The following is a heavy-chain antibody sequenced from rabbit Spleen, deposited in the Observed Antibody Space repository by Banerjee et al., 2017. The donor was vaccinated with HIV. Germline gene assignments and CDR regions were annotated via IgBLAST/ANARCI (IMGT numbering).Heavy chain of an antibody. J-gene: IGHJ4*01. CDR1: GVSLNDKDV. CDR2: INIVTGKS. V-gene: IGHV1S45*01. CDR3: ARDLVGVIGWNFYL. Sequence: QEQLVESGGGLVQPEGSLTLTCKASGVSLNDKDVMCWVRQAPGKGLEWIACINIVTGKSVYASWAKGRFTISRTSSTTVTLRMTSLTAADTATYFCARDLVGVIGWNFYLWGPGTLVTVS. D-gene: IGHD1-1*01.